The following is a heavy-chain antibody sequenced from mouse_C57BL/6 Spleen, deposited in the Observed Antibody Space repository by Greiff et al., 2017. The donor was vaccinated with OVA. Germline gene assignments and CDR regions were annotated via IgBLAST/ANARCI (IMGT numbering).Heavy chain of an antibody. CDR3: ANYYGCSYDYAMDY. V-gene: IGHV1-47*01. CDR1: GYTFTTYP. D-gene: IGHD1-1*01. CDR2: FHPYNDDT. J-gene: IGHJ4*01. Sequence: VQLQQSGADLVKPGASVKMSCKASGYTFTTYPIEWMKQNHGKSLEWIGNFHPYNDDTKYNEKFKGKATLTVEKSSSTVYIELSRLTSATSAVYHCANYYGCSYDYAMDYWGQGTSVTVSS.